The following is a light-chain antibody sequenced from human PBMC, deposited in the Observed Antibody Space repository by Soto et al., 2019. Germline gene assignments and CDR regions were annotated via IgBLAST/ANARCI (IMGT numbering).Light chain of an antibody. V-gene: IGKV3-11*01. CDR1: QGVRSY. Sequence: EIVLTQSPATLSLSPGERATLSCRASQGVRSYLAWYQQKPGQAPRLLIYDASNRATGIPARFSGSGSGTDFTLTISRLEPEDFAVYYCQQRSNWPLTFGGGTKVEIK. J-gene: IGKJ4*01. CDR3: QQRSNWPLT. CDR2: DAS.